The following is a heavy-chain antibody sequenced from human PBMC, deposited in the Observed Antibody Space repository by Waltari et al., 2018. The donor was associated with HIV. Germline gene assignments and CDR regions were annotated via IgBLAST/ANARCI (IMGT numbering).Heavy chain of an antibody. CDR1: GGSITRNDFY. CDR2: MYNSGST. V-gene: IGHV4-39*01. J-gene: IGHJ4*02. D-gene: IGHD2-15*01. CDR3: AAAADIVVVVDAYPLDY. Sequence: QLHLQESGPGLVKPSETLALTCTVSGGSITRNDFYWAWIRQPPGKGLEWIGLMYNSGSTYFNPSVKSRVTMSIDTSRNQFSLKLRSVIATDTAVYYCAAAADIVVVVDAYPLDYWGQGILVTVS.